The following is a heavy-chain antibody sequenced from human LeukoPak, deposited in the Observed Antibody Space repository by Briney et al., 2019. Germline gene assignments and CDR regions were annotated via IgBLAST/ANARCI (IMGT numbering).Heavy chain of an antibody. CDR2: ISYDGSNK. D-gene: IGHD5-18*01. V-gene: IGHV3-30*09. CDR1: GFTFSSYA. CDR3: ARERGYSYGSDY. J-gene: IGHJ4*02. Sequence: GGSLRLSCAASGFTFSSYAMHWVRQAPGKGLEWVAVISYDGSNKYYADSVKGRFAISRDNSKNTLYLQMNSLRAEDTAVYYCARERGYSYGSDYWGQGTLVTVSS.